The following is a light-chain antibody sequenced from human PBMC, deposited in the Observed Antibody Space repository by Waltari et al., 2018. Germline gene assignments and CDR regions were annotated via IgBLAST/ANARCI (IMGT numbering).Light chain of an antibody. Sequence: VLTQSPLSLPVIPGEPASISCRSNQSLLHSNGHNYLDWCLQRPGQSPQLLIYWGSLRASGVPDRFSGSGSGTEFTLKISRVESEDFGVYYCMQALEPPWAFGQGTTVNIK. CDR3: MQALEPPWA. J-gene: IGKJ1*01. CDR2: WGS. CDR1: QSLLHSNGHNY. V-gene: IGKV2-28*01.